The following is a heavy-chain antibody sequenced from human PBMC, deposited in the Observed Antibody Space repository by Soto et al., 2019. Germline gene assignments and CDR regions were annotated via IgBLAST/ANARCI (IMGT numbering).Heavy chain of an antibody. CDR3: ARGITLPTPLDY. Sequence: ASVKVSCKASGYTFSSYHISWVRQAPGQGLEWMGWISAYNGNTKYSQKFQGRVTITRDTSASTAYMELSSLRSEDTAVYYCARGITLPTPLDYWGQGTLVTVS. V-gene: IGHV1-18*01. D-gene: IGHD1-20*01. CDR2: ISAYNGNT. CDR1: GYTFSSYH. J-gene: IGHJ4*02.